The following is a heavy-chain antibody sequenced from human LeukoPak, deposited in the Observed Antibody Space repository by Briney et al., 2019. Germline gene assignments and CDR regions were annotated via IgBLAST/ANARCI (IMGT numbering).Heavy chain of an antibody. J-gene: IGHJ4*02. V-gene: IGHV3-7*01. CDR2: IKQDGSEK. D-gene: IGHD3-3*02. CDR1: GFTFSSYW. Sequence: GGSLRLSCAASGFTFSSYWMSWVRQAPGKGLEWVANIKQDGSEKYYVDSVKGRFTISRDNAKNTLYLQMNSLRAEDTAVYYCAKDDMSIFGVVIRPYYFDYWGQGTLVTVSS. CDR3: AKDDMSIFGVVIRPYYFDY.